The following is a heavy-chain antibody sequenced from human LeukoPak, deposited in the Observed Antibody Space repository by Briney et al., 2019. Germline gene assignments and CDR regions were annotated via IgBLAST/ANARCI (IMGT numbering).Heavy chain of an antibody. CDR2: INHRGST. CDR1: GGSFSGYY. V-gene: IGHV4-34*01. D-gene: IGHD5-18*01. CDR3: ARGIDGYSYGYYGY. Sequence: SETPSLTCAVYGGSFSGYYWSWIRQPPGKGLEWIGEINHRGSTNYNPSLNSRVTISVDTSKNHFSLKLSSVTAADTAVYYCARGIDGYSYGYYGYWGQGTLVTVSS. J-gene: IGHJ4*02.